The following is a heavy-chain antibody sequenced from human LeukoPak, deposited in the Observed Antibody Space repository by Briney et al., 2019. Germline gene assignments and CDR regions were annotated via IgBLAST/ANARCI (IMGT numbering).Heavy chain of an antibody. V-gene: IGHV6-1*01. CDR3: ARVGGSSGWYSPHYYYYYGMDV. CDR1: GDSVSSNSAA. D-gene: IGHD6-19*01. CDR2: TYYRSKWYN. Sequence: SQTFSLTCAISGDSVSSNSAAWNWIRQSPSRGLEWLGRTYYRSKWYNDYAVSVKSRITINPDTSKNQFSLQLNSVTPEDTAVYYCARVGGSSGWYSPHYYYYYGMDVWGKGTTVTVSS. J-gene: IGHJ6*04.